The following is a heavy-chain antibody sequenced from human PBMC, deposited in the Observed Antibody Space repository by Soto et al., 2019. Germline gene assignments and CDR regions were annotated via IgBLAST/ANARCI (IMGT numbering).Heavy chain of an antibody. D-gene: IGHD3-22*01. J-gene: IGHJ4*02. CDR2: IVVGSGNT. CDR3: AADAPPSLQDSSGPTGY. V-gene: IGHV1-58*01. CDR1: GFTFTSSA. Sequence: SVKVSCKASGFTFTSSAVQWVRQARGQRLEWIGWIVVGSGNTNYAQKFQERVTITRDMSTSTAYMELSSLRSEDTAVYYCAADAPPSLQDSSGPTGYWGQGTLVTVSS.